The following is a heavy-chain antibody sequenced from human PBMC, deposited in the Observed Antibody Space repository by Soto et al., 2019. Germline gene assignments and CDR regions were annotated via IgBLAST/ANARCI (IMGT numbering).Heavy chain of an antibody. Sequence: QVQLQESGPGLVKPSGTLSLTCAVSGVSLSNPNWWAWVRQAPGKGLEWIGESDHSGTTNYNPSPNSRVTISLDKSKNQFSLKLTSVAAADTAVYYCARGKFYAFDFWGQGTMVTVSS. V-gene: IGHV4-4*02. D-gene: IGHD3-3*01. CDR2: SDHSGTT. CDR3: ARGKFYAFDF. J-gene: IGHJ3*01. CDR1: GVSLSNPNW.